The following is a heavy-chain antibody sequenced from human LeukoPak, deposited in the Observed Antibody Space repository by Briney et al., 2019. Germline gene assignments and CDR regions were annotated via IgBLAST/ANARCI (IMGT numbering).Heavy chain of an antibody. V-gene: IGHV4-59*11. CDR2: ISSSGRI. D-gene: IGHD2-15*01. Sequence: SETLSLTCTVSGGPISSHYWSWIRQPPGEGLEWIGYISSSGRINYNPSLKSRVTLSLDTSKNQFSLTLTSVTAADTAVYYCARGAGWWDYWGQGTLVTVSS. CDR3: ARGAGWWDY. CDR1: GGPISSHY. J-gene: IGHJ4*02.